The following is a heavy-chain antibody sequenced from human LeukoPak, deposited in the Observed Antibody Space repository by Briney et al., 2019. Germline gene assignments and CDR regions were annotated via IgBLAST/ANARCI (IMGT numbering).Heavy chain of an antibody. J-gene: IGHJ4*02. D-gene: IGHD3-10*01. Sequence: ASVKVSCKASGYTFTSYYIHWVRQAPGQGLEWMGWINSNNGGTDYAQNFQGRVTMTRDTSINTAYMELSSLKSDDTAVYYCARRIWFGEPQFDYWGQGILVTVSS. CDR1: GYTFTSYY. CDR3: ARRIWFGEPQFDY. V-gene: IGHV1-2*02. CDR2: INSNNGGT.